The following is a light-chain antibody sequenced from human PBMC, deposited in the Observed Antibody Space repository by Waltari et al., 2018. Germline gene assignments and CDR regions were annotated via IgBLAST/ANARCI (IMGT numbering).Light chain of an antibody. CDR3: CSYAGSTTFLYV. J-gene: IGLJ1*01. CDR2: EGT. CDR1: SNDLGTYNL. V-gene: IGLV2-23*01. Sequence: QSALTQPTSVSGSPGQSLTLSCTGSSNDLGTYNLVSWYQQHPGKAPKLMIYEGTERPSGVSNRFSGSKSGNTASLTISGLQAEDEADYYCCSYAGSTTFLYVFGTGTKVTVL.